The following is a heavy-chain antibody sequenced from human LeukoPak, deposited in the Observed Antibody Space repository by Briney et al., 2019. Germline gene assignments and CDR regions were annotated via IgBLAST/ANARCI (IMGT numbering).Heavy chain of an antibody. V-gene: IGHV4-4*09. CDR2: IYTSGST. CDR1: GGSVSSYY. Sequence: SETLSLTCTVSGGSVSSYYWSWIRQPPGKGLEWIGYIYTSGSTNYNPSLKSRVTISVDTSKNQFSLKLSSVTSADTAVYYGARHRGQWLVEDYWGQGTLVTVSS. CDR3: ARHRGQWLVEDY. D-gene: IGHD6-19*01. J-gene: IGHJ4*02.